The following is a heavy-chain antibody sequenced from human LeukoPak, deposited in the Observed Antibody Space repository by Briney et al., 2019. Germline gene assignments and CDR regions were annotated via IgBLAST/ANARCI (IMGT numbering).Heavy chain of an antibody. D-gene: IGHD3-10*01. J-gene: IGHJ6*03. CDR3: AKDSYYGSGSFLYYMDV. CDR1: GFTFSSYG. V-gene: IGHV3-30*18. Sequence: PGRSLRLSCAASGFTFSSYGMHWVRQAPGKGLEWVAVISYDGSNKYYADSVKGRFTISRDNSKNTLYLQMNSLRAEDTAVYYCAKDSYYGSGSFLYYMDVWGKGTTVTISS. CDR2: ISYDGSNK.